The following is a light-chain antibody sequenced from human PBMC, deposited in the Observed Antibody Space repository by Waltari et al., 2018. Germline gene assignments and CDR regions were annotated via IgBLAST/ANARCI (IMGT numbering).Light chain of an antibody. CDR1: QSISSY. CDR3: QQYYSTPRT. V-gene: IGKV1-39*01. J-gene: IGKJ2*01. Sequence: DIQMTQSPSSLSASVGDRVTITCRASQSISSYLNRYQQKPGKAPKLLIYAASSLQSGVPSRFSGSGSGTDFTLTISSLQAEDVAVYYCQQYYSTPRTFGQGTKLEIK. CDR2: AAS.